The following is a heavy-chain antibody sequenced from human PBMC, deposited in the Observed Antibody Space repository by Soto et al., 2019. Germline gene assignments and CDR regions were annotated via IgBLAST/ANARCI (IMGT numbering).Heavy chain of an antibody. V-gene: IGHV3-9*01. CDR3: AKPALTLDAFDM. D-gene: IGHD3-9*01. Sequence: EGQLVESGGGLVQPGRSLRLSCAASGFTFDDYAMHWVRQAPGKGLEWVSSISWNSDTIDYADSVRGRFTISRDNEKNYLFLKMNSLRLEDTAFYFCAKPALTLDAFDMWGQGTVVIVSS. CDR1: GFTFDDYA. CDR2: ISWNSDTI. J-gene: IGHJ3*02.